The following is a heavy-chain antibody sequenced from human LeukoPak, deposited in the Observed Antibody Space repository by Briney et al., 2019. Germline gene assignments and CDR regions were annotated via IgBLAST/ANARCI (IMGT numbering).Heavy chain of an antibody. CDR2: IIPIFGTA. V-gene: IGHV1-69*13. D-gene: IGHD2-8*01. J-gene: IGHJ3*02. Sequence: GASVKVSCKASGGTFSSYAISWVRQAPGQGLEWMGGIIPIFGTANYAQKFQGRVTITADESTSTAYMELSSLRSEDTAVYYCAGVTSLRGPNAFDIWGQGTMVTVSS. CDR1: GGTFSSYA. CDR3: AGVTSLRGPNAFDI.